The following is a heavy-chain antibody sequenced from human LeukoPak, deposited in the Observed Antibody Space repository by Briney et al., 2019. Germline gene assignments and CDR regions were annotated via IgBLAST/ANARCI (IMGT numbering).Heavy chain of an antibody. CDR1: GGTFSSYA. CDR3: ANFPRRYSWVY. Sequence: VASVKVSCKASGGTFSSYAISWVRQAPGQGLEWMGRIIPILGIANYAQKFQGRVTITADKSTSTAYMELSSLRSEDTAVYYCANFPRRYSWVYWGQGTLVTVSS. D-gene: IGHD1-1*01. CDR2: IIPILGIA. J-gene: IGHJ4*02. V-gene: IGHV1-69*04.